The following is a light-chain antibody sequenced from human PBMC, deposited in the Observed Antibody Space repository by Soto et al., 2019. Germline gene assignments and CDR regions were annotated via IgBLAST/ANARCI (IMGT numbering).Light chain of an antibody. CDR3: CSYAVTFYV. Sequence: HSALTQPASLSGSPGQSITISCTGTSSDVGGYDYVSWYQQHPGKAPKPMIYEVSNRPSGVSNRFSGSKSGNTASLTISGLQAEDEADYYCCSYAVTFYVFGTGTKATVL. CDR2: EVS. V-gene: IGLV2-14*01. CDR1: SSDVGGYDY. J-gene: IGLJ1*01.